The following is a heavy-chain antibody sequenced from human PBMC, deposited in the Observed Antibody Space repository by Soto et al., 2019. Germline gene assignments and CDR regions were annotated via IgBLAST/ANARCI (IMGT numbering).Heavy chain of an antibody. CDR3: ARPREHDYGSRNYYYYGMDV. V-gene: IGHV1-18*01. CDR2: ISAYNGNT. Sequence: ASVKVSCKASGYTFTSYGIIWVRQAPGQGLEWMGWISAYNGNTNYAQKLQGRVTMTTDTSTSTAYMELRSLRSDDTAVYYCARPREHDYGSRNYYYYGMDVWGQGTTVTVSS. D-gene: IGHD3-16*01. CDR1: GYTFTSYG. J-gene: IGHJ6*02.